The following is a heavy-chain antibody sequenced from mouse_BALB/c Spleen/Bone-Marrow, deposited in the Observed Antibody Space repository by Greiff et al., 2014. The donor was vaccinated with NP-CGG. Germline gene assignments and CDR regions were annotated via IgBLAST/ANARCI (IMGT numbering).Heavy chain of an antibody. V-gene: IGHV5-17*02. D-gene: IGHD4-1*01. CDR3: TKGGNWDDFDY. CDR2: ISRGSSTI. CDR1: GFTFSSFG. J-gene: IGHJ2*01. Sequence: EVMLVESGGGLVQPGGSRKLSCAASGFTFSSFGMHWVRQAPEKGLEWVAYISRGSSTIFYADTVKGRFTVSRDNPKNTLFLQMTSLRSEDTAMYYCTKGGNWDDFDYWGQSTTRTVSS.